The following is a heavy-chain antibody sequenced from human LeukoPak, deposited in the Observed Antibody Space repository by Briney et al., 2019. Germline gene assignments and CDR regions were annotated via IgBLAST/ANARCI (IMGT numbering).Heavy chain of an antibody. CDR2: MNPNSGNT. CDR1: GYTFTSYD. V-gene: IGHV1-8*01. Sequence: GASVKVSCKASGYTFTSYDINWVRQATGQGLEWMGWMNPNSGNTGYAQKFQGRVTMTRNTSISTAYMELSSLRSEDTAVYYCARGGRRKGPKRSGVNWFDPWGQGTLVTVSS. CDR3: ARGGRRKGPKRSGVNWFDP. J-gene: IGHJ5*02. D-gene: IGHD2-15*01.